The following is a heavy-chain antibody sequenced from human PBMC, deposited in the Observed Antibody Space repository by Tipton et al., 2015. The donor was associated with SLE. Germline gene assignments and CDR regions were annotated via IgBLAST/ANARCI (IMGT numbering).Heavy chain of an antibody. CDR3: TRREGGAFDI. CDR1: GGSISSTAYY. V-gene: IGHV4-39*07. Sequence: GLVKPSETLSLTCTVSGGSISSTAYYWGWIRQPPGKGLEWIGTIYYSGSTYSNPSLKSRVTISVDTSKNQLSLRLNSVTAADTAVYYCTRREGGAFDIWGQGTMVTVSS. CDR2: IYYSGST. J-gene: IGHJ3*02.